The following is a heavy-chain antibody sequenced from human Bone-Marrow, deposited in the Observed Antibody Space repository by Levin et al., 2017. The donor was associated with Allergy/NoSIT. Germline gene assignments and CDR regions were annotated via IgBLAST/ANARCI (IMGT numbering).Heavy chain of an antibody. D-gene: IGHD4-17*01. CDR3: ATDFPTGTSAFGY. V-gene: IGHV1-2*02. CDR2: VDPNSGDT. CDR1: GYTLNANY. Sequence: GESLKISCQASGYTLNANYMHWVRQAPGQGLEWMAWVDPNSGDTYYAQKFQGRVTVTRDTSINTAYMEMTGVASDDTAMYYCATDFPTGTSAFGYWGQGTLVTVSS. J-gene: IGHJ4*02.